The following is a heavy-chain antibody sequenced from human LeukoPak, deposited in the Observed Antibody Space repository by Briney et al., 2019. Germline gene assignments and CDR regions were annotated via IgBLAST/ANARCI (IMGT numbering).Heavy chain of an antibody. J-gene: IGHJ3*02. D-gene: IGHD3-16*02. Sequence: ASVKVSCKASGYTFTSYHMHWVRQAPGQGLEWMGIINPSGGTTNYAQKFRGRVTMTTDTSTSTAYMELRSLRSDDTAVYYCARVYDYVWGSYRYDAFDIWGQGTMVTVSS. CDR1: GYTFTSYH. V-gene: IGHV1-46*01. CDR2: INPSGGTT. CDR3: ARVYDYVWGSYRYDAFDI.